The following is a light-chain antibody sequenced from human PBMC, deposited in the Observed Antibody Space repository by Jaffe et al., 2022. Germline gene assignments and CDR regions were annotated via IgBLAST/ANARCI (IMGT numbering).Light chain of an antibody. CDR2: DAS. Sequence: EIVLTQSPATLSLSPGERATLSCRASQSISTDLDWFQHKPGQAPRLLIYDASNRATGIPARFSGSGSGTDFTLSISSLEPEDFAVYYCQERNSWPPAPTFGPGTKVEIK. CDR1: QSISTD. CDR3: QERNSWPPAPT. J-gene: IGKJ3*01. V-gene: IGKV3-11*01.